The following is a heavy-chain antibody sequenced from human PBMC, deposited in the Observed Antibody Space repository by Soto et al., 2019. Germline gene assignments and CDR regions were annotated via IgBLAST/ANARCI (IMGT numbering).Heavy chain of an antibody. CDR3: ARGLDDSSGYSLDY. J-gene: IGHJ4*02. D-gene: IGHD3-22*01. CDR2: IYYSGST. Sequence: SETLSLTCTVSGGSISSGGCYWSWIRQHPGKGLEWIGYIYYSGSTYYNPSLKSRVTITVDTSKNQFSLKLSSVTAADTAVYYCARGLDDSSGYSLDYWGQGTLVTVSS. V-gene: IGHV4-31*03. CDR1: GGSISSGGCY.